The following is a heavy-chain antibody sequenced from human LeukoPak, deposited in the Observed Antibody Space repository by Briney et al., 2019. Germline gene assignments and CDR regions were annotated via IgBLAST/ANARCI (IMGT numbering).Heavy chain of an antibody. Sequence: GASVKVSCKASGYTFTGYYIHWVRQAPGQGLEWMGWINPNSGCTNYAQKFQGRVTMTRDTSISTAYMELSRLRSDDTAVYYCARDKPPYSSGWYREDWFDPWGQGTLVTVSS. CDR3: ARDKPPYSSGWYREDWFDP. D-gene: IGHD6-19*01. CDR2: INPNSGCT. V-gene: IGHV1-2*02. J-gene: IGHJ5*02. CDR1: GYTFTGYY.